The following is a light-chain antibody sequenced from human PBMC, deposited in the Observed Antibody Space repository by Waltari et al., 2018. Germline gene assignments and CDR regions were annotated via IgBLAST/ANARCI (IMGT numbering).Light chain of an antibody. V-gene: IGKV1-33*01. CDR3: HQYDNLPQT. CDR1: QDITNY. Sequence: DIQMTQSPSSLSASVGDRVTITCQASQDITNYLNWYQQKPGKAPKLLIYDASNLETGVPSRFSGSGSGTYFTFTISSLQPEDSATYYCHQYDNLPQTFGQGTKVEI. J-gene: IGKJ2*01. CDR2: DAS.